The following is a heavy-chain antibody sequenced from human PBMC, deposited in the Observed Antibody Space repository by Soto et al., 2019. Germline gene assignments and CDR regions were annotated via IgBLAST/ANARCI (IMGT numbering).Heavy chain of an antibody. CDR3: AKTDGYEVEY. CDR1: GYSFVSYW. Sequence: HGESLKISCKGSGYSFVSYWIAWVRQMPGKGLEWMGSIYPGDSDTTYSPSIQGQVTISADKSSTTVYLQWNTLKASDTAVYYCAKTDGYEVEYWGQGTQVTVSS. J-gene: IGHJ4*02. D-gene: IGHD5-18*01. V-gene: IGHV5-51*01. CDR2: IYPGDSDT.